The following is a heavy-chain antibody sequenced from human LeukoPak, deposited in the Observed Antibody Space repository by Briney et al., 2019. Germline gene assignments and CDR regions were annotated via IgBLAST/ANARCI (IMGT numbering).Heavy chain of an antibody. V-gene: IGHV3-30*04. CDR3: ARDLYDYVWGRGVDY. Sequence: GGSLRLSCAASGFTFSSYAMHWVRQAPGKGLEWVAVISYDGSNKYYADSVKGRFTISRDNSKNTLYLQMNSLRAEDTAVYYCARDLYDYVWGRGVDYWGQGTLVTVSS. CDR2: ISYDGSNK. CDR1: GFTFSSYA. J-gene: IGHJ4*02. D-gene: IGHD3-16*01.